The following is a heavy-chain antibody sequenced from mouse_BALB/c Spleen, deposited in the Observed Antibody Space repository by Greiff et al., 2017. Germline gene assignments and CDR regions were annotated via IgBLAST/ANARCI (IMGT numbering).Heavy chain of an antibody. J-gene: IGHJ3*01. Sequence: EVKLQESGPELVKPGASVKMSCKASGYTFTSYVMHWVKQKPGQGLEWIGYINPYNDGTKYNEKFKGKATLTSDKSSSTAYMELSSLTSEDSAVYYCARLEDYPWFAYWGQGTLVTVSA. CDR2: INPYNDGT. D-gene: IGHD2-4*01. CDR1: GYTFTSYV. V-gene: IGHV1-14*01. CDR3: ARLEDYPWFAY.